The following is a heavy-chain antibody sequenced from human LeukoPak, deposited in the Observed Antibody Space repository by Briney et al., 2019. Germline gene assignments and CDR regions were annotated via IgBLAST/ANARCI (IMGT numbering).Heavy chain of an antibody. CDR2: LAYDGTNG. V-gene: IGHV3-30*04. CDR3: ARGGPLGDTNRFDF. J-gene: IGHJ4*02. CDR1: GFTFTAYA. Sequence: PGKSLRLSCAASGFTFTAYAMHWVRQAPGKGLEWVALLAYDGTNGAYTNSVKGRFTISRDNSKNTVFLQMDNLRLDDTAVYYCARGGPLGDTNRFDFWGQGALVTVSS. D-gene: IGHD2-8*01.